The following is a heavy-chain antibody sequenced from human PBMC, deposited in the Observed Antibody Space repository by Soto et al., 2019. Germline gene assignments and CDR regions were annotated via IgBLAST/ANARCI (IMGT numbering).Heavy chain of an antibody. CDR1: GFTFSDYY. D-gene: IGHD6-19*01. J-gene: IGHJ5*02. V-gene: IGHV3-11*06. CDR2: ISSSSSYT. CDR3: EREDSSGWHL. Sequence: GVSLRLSCAASGFTFSDYYMSWIRQAPGKGLEWVSYISSSSSYTNYADSVKGRFTISRDNAKNSLYLQMNSLRAEDTAVYYCEREDSSGWHLWGQGTLVTVSS.